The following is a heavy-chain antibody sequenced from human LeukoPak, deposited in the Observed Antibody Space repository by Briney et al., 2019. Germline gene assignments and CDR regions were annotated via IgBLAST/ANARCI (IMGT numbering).Heavy chain of an antibody. CDR2: IWYDGSNK. CDR1: GFTFSSYG. V-gene: IGHV3-33*08. CDR3: ARDVDYGDSFFDY. D-gene: IGHD4-17*01. J-gene: IGHJ4*02. Sequence: PGGSLRLSCAASGFTFSSYGMHWVRQAPGKGLEWVAVIWYDGSNKYYADSVKGRFTISRDNSKNTLYLQMNSLRAEDTAVYYCARDVDYGDSFFDYWGQGTLVTVSS.